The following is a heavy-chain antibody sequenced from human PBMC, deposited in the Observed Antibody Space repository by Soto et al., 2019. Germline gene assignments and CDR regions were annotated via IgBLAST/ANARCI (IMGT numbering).Heavy chain of an antibody. J-gene: IGHJ3*02. Sequence: QVQLVQSGAEVKKPGSSVKVSCKASGGTFSSYAISWVRQAPGQGLEWMGGIIPIFGTANYAQKFQGRVTITADESTSTAYMELSSLRSEDTAVYYCARMVEGGCRPYDAFDIWGQGTMVTVSS. D-gene: IGHD6-19*01. CDR1: GGTFSSYA. CDR2: IIPIFGTA. CDR3: ARMVEGGCRPYDAFDI. V-gene: IGHV1-69*01.